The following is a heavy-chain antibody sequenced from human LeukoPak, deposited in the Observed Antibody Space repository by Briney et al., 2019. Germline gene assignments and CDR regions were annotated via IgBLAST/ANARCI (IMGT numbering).Heavy chain of an antibody. CDR1: GFTFSSYA. CDR2: ISGSGGST. D-gene: IGHD6-13*01. J-gene: IGHJ6*02. CDR3: AKAGGYSSSFYYYYGMDV. Sequence: GGSLRLSCAASGFTFSSYAMSWVRQAPGKGLEWVSAISGSGGSTYYADSVKGRFTISRDNSKNTLYLQMNSLRAEDTAVYYCAKAGGYSSSFYYYYGMDVWGQGTTVTVSS. V-gene: IGHV3-23*01.